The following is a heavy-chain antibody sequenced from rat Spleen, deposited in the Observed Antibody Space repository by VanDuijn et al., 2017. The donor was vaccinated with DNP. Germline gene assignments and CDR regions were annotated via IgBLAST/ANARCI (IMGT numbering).Heavy chain of an antibody. V-gene: IGHV3-1*01. CDR1: GYSITSNY. Sequence: EVQLQESGPGLVRPSQSLSLTCSVTGYSITSNYWGWIRKFPGNQMEWMGYISYSGSTSYNPSLKGRISITRDTSKNQFFLQLNSVTTEDTATYYCARGLNYGGYIYSWYFDFWGPGTMVTVSS. D-gene: IGHD1-11*01. J-gene: IGHJ1*01. CDR3: ARGLNYGGYIYSWYFDF. CDR2: ISYSGST.